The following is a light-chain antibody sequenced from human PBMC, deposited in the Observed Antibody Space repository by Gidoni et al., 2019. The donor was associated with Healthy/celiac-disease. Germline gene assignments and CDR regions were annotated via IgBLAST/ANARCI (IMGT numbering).Light chain of an antibody. V-gene: IGKV3-20*01. CDR1: QSVSSSY. CDR3: QQYGSSPLIT. J-gene: IGKJ5*01. Sequence: IVLTQSPGTLSLSPGERATLSCRASQSVSSSYLAWDQQKPGQAPRLLIYGASSRATGIPDRFSGSGSGTDFTITISRLEPEDFAVYYCQQYGSSPLITFGQGTRLEIK. CDR2: GAS.